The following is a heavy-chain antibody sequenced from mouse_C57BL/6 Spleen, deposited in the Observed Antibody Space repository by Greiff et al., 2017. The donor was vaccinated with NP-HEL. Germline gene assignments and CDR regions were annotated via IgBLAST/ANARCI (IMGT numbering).Heavy chain of an antibody. J-gene: IGHJ2*01. CDR3: ASPHSNYFDY. Sequence: QVQLQQPGAELVKPGASVKLSCKASGYTFTSYWMHWVKQRPGQGLEWIGMIHTNSGSTNYNEKFKSKATLTVDKSSSTAYMHISSLTSEASAVYCCASPHSNYFDYWGQGTTLTVSS. CDR2: IHTNSGST. CDR1: GYTFTSYW. D-gene: IGHD2-5*01. V-gene: IGHV1-64*01.